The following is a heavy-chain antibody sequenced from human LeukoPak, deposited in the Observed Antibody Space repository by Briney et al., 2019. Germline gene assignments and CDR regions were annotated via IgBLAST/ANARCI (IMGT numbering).Heavy chain of an antibody. Sequence: PGGSLRLSCAASGFTFSNYWMNWVRQAPGKGLEWVANIKQDGSEKYYVDSVKGRFTVSRDNTKNSLYLQMNSLRAEDTAVYYCASLFLCYGCSSSSDSFNIWGQGTMVTVSS. J-gene: IGHJ3*02. CDR3: ASLFLCYGCSSSSDSFNI. V-gene: IGHV3-7*01. CDR1: GFTFSNYW. D-gene: IGHD6-6*01. CDR2: IKQDGSEK.